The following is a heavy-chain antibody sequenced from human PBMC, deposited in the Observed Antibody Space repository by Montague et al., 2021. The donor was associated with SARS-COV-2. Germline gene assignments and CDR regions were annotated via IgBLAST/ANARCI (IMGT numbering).Heavy chain of an antibody. CDR1: GFSFSTFW. V-gene: IGHV3-7*05. CDR2: IKPDGSDK. Sequence: SLRLSCAASGFSFSTFWMTWVRQAPGKGLEWVASIKPDGSDKYYVESVKGRFTISRDNARNSLYLQLNNLRAEDTAVYYCARDPNWGAHWGQGNLVTASS. CDR3: ARDPNWGAH. D-gene: IGHD7-27*01. J-gene: IGHJ4*02.